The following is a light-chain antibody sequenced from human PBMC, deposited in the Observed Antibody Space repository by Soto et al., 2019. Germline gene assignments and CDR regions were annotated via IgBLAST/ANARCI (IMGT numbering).Light chain of an antibody. CDR2: GAS. CDR1: QSVSSSY. Sequence: EIALTQSPGTLSLSPGERATLSCRASQSVSSSYLGWYQQKPGQAPRLLIYGASTRATGIPDRFSGSGSGTDFTLTISRLEPEDFAVYYCQQYGSSIFTFGPGTKVDIK. V-gene: IGKV3-20*01. J-gene: IGKJ3*01. CDR3: QQYGSSIFT.